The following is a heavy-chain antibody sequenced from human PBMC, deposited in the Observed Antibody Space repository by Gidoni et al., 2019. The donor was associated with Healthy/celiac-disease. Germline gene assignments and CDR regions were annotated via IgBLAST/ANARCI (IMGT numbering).Heavy chain of an antibody. D-gene: IGHD2-21*01. CDR3: ARDYSFMTNFDY. CDR2: ISYDGSNK. V-gene: IGHV3-30-3*01. Sequence: QVQLVASGGGVVQPGRSLRLSCAASGFTFSSYAMHWVRQAPGKGLEWVAVISYDGSNKYYADAVKGRFTISRDNSKNTLYLQMNSLRAEDTAVYYCARDYSFMTNFDYWGQGTLVTVSS. J-gene: IGHJ4*02. CDR1: GFTFSSYA.